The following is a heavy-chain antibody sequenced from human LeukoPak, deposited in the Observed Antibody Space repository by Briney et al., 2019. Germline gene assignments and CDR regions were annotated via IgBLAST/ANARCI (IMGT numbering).Heavy chain of an antibody. D-gene: IGHD3-10*01. CDR1: GFTVSSNY. J-gene: IGHJ6*03. CDR2: IYSGGST. CDR3: ARGKGYYYYMDV. Sequence: GGSLRHSCAASGFTVSSNYMSWVRQAPGKGLEWVSVIYSGGSTYSADSVKGRFTISRDNSKNTLYLQMNSLRAEDTAVYYCARGKGYYYYMDVWGKGTTVTVSS. V-gene: IGHV3-53*01.